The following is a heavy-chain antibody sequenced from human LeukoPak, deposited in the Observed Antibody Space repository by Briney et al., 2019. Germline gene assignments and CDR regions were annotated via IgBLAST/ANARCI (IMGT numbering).Heavy chain of an antibody. CDR3: ARDAWNGNSPLDY. CDR1: GGSISSYY. D-gene: IGHD4-23*01. J-gene: IGHJ4*02. V-gene: IGHV4-59*12. Sequence: SETLSLTCTVSGGSISSYYWSWIRQSPGKGLEWIGYIDYSGSAYYNPSFKSRVTISVDTAKSQFSLDLRSVTAADTAVYYCARDAWNGNSPLDYWGQGTLVTVPS. CDR2: IDYSGSA.